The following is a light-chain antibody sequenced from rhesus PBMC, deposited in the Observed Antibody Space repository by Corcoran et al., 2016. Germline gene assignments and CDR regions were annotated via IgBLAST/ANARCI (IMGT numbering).Light chain of an antibody. CDR2: ECS. V-gene: IGKV2S20*01. CDR1: QSLWDSEDGNTY. Sequence: DIVMTQTPLSLPVTPGEPASISCRSSQSLWDSEDGNTYLEWFLQKPGQSPQPCIYECSNRASGVPDRLSGSGSDTDFTLKISRVEAEVVGVYYCMQAIEYPIFTFGPGTKLDIK. CDR3: MQAIEYPIFT. J-gene: IGKJ3*01.